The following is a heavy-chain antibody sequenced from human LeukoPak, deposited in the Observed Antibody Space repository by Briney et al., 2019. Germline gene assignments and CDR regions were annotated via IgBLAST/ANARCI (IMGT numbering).Heavy chain of an antibody. J-gene: IGHJ3*01. CDR2: ISGSGGST. D-gene: IGHD2-15*01. V-gene: IGHV3-23*01. CDR1: GFTFSRYS. Sequence: GGSLRLSCAASGFTFSRYSMNWVRQAPGKGLEWVSAISGSGGSTYYADSVKGRFTISRDNSKNTLYLQMNSLRAEDTAVYYCARGQHRVAYSDDAFDFWGQGTMVTVSS. CDR3: ARGQHRVAYSDDAFDF.